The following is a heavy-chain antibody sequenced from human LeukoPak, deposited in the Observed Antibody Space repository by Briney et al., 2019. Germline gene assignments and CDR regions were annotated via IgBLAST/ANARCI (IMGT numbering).Heavy chain of an antibody. CDR2: IYYSGST. V-gene: IGHV4-39*01. CDR3: ARHRGVVVILDY. D-gene: IGHD3-22*01. Sequence: SETLSLTCSVSGGSISSSSYSWGWIRQPPGKGLEWIGSIYYSGSTYYNPSLKSRVTISVDTSKNQFSLKLSSVTAADTAVYYCARHRGVVVILDYWGQGTLVTVSS. J-gene: IGHJ4*02. CDR1: GGSISSSSYS.